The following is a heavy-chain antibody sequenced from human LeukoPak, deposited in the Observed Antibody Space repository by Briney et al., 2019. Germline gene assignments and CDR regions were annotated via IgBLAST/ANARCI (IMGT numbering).Heavy chain of an antibody. J-gene: IGHJ4*02. CDR3: ARAIAAAGRSYYFDY. V-gene: IGHV4-31*03. CDR1: GGFISSGGYF. CDR2: IYYSGST. D-gene: IGHD6-13*01. Sequence: PSETLSLTCTVSGGFISSGGYFWSWIRQHPGKGLEWIGFIYYSGSTYYNPSLKSRVTISVDTSKNQFSLKLNSVTAADTAVYFCARAIAAAGRSYYFDYWGQGTLDTVSS.